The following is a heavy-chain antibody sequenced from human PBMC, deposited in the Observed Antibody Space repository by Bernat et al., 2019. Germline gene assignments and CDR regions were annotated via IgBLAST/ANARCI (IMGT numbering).Heavy chain of an antibody. Sequence: QVQLVESGGGVVQPGRSLRLSCAASGFTFSSYAMHWVRQAPGKGLEWVAVISYDGSNKYYADSVKGRFTISRDNSKNTLYLKMNSLRAEDTAVYYCARDDGGSTAMVPALFDYWGQGTLVTVSS. D-gene: IGHD5-18*01. CDR2: ISYDGSNK. CDR1: GFTFSSYA. CDR3: ARDDGGSTAMVPALFDY. V-gene: IGHV3-30-3*01. J-gene: IGHJ4*02.